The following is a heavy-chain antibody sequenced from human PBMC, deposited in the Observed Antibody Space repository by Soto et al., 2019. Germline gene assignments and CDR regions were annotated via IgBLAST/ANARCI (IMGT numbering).Heavy chain of an antibody. V-gene: IGHV3-30-3*01. CDR1: GFTFSNYA. J-gene: IGHJ6*02. CDR3: ARETALVDSYGMDV. CDR2: ISYDVRNK. D-gene: IGHD2-21*01. Sequence: QVQLVESGGGVVQPGRSLRLSCAASGFTFSNYAMHWVRQTPGKGLEWVALISYDVRNKYYADSVKGRFTISRDNSKNTLYLQMNSLRTEDTDVYYCARETALVDSYGMDVWGQGTTVTVSS.